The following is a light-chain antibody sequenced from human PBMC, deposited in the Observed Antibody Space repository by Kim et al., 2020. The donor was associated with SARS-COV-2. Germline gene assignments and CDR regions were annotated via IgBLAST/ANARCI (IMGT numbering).Light chain of an antibody. J-gene: IGLJ3*02. Sequence: SSELTQDPAVSVALGQSVRITCQGDSLRSNYASWYQQKPGQAPVLVLYGKNNRPSGIPDRFSGSNSGNTASLNITGAQAEDEGDYYCNSRDSSGNHWVFGGGTALTVL. CDR3: NSRDSSGNHWV. V-gene: IGLV3-19*01. CDR1: SLRSNY. CDR2: GKN.